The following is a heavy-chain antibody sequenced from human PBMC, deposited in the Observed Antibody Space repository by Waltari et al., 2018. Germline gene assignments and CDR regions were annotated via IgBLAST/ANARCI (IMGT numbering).Heavy chain of an antibody. CDR1: GGSFSGYY. Sequence: QVQLQQWGAGLLKPSETLSLTCAVYGGSFSGYYWSWIRQPPGKGLEWIGEINHSGSTHYTPSRKSRVTISVATSKNQFSLKLSSVTAADTAVYYCARGGGVGATFYFDYWGQGTLVTVSS. D-gene: IGHD1-26*01. V-gene: IGHV4-34*01. CDR3: ARGGGVGATFYFDY. CDR2: INHSGST. J-gene: IGHJ4*02.